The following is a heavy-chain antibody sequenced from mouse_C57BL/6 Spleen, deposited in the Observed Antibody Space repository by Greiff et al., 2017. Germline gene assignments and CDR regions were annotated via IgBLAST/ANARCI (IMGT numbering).Heavy chain of an antibody. J-gene: IGHJ4*01. CDR3: ASRRGTGYAMDY. CDR2: INPSNGGT. Sequence: VQLQQPGTELVKPGASVKLSCKASGFTFTSYWMHWVKQRPGQGLEWIGNINPSNGGTNYTEQFKSKATLTVDKSSSTAYMQLSSLTSEDSAVYYCASRRGTGYAMDYLPQGTSVTVSS. V-gene: IGHV1-53*01. D-gene: IGHD3-3*01. CDR1: GFTFTSYW.